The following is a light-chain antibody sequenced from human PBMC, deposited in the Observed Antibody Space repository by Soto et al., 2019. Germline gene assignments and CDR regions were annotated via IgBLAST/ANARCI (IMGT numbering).Light chain of an antibody. J-gene: IGKJ4*01. CDR3: HQYGASPLPGDSQLP. CDR1: QSVTGNY. V-gene: IGKV3-20*01. CDR2: GAS. Sequence: ENVLTQSPGTLSLSPGERATLSCRASQSVTGNYLAWYQQKPGQAPRLLVYGASSRATGIPDRFSGSGSGTDFTLTISRLEPDDFAVYYCHQYGASPLPGDSQLPFGGGTKVEIK.